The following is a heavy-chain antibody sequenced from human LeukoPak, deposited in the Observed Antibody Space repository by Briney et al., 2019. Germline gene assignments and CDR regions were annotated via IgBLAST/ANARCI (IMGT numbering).Heavy chain of an antibody. Sequence: SETLSLTCALSGGSISSRNWWSWVRQPPGKGLEWIGEIFHSGSTNYNPSLKSRVTISVDTSKNRFSLKLSSVTAADTAVYYCARGNYYGSGTKYNWFDPWGQGTLVTVSS. CDR1: GGSISSRNW. J-gene: IGHJ5*02. V-gene: IGHV4-4*02. CDR2: IFHSGST. D-gene: IGHD3-10*01. CDR3: ARGNYYGSGTKYNWFDP.